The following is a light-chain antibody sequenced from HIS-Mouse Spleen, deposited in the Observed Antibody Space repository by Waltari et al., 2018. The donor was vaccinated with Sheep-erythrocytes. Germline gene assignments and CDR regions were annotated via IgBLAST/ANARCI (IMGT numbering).Light chain of an antibody. CDR1: SSDAGGYND. J-gene: IGLJ1*01. CDR2: DVS. CDR3: CSYAGSYNHV. Sequence: QSALTQPRSVSGSPGQSVTISCPGTSSDAGGYNDVSWSQQHPGKAPKLMIYDVSKRPSGVPDRFSGSKSGNTASLTISGLQAEDEADYYCCSYAGSYNHVFATGTKVTVL. V-gene: IGLV2-11*01.